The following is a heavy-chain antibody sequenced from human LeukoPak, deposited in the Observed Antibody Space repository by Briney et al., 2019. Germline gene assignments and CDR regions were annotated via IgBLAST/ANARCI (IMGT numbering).Heavy chain of an antibody. Sequence: GGSLRLSCAASGFTFSSYGMSWLRQAPGKGLEWGSVISFSGSTYYADSVKGRFTISRDNSKNTMYLQMNSLRAEDTAVYYCAKLENFYSYGGNSGGFDYWGQGSLVTVSS. D-gene: IGHD4-23*01. CDR3: AKLENFYSYGGNSGGFDY. CDR2: ISFSGST. V-gene: IGHV3-23*01. J-gene: IGHJ4*02. CDR1: GFTFSSYG.